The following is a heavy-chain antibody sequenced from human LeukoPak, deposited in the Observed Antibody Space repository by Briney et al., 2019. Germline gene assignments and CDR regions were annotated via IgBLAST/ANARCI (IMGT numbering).Heavy chain of an antibody. Sequence: GGSLRLSCAVSGFPFSFYEMNWVRQAPGKGLEWVSNIASSGATKYYSDSVRGRFSISRDNAKSSLYLQMNSLRVGDTAVYYCALLAVASDFDYWGQGALVTVSS. J-gene: IGHJ4*02. CDR2: IASSGATK. D-gene: IGHD6-19*01. V-gene: IGHV3-48*03. CDR1: GFPFSFYE. CDR3: ALLAVASDFDY.